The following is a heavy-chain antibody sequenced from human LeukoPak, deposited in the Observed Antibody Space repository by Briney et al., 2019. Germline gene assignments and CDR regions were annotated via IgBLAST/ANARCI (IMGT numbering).Heavy chain of an antibody. CDR2: INHSGST. Sequence: SETLSLTCAVYGGSFSGYYWSWIRQPPGKGLEWIGEINHSGSTNYNPSLKSRVTISVDTSKNQFSLKLSSVTAADTAVYYCARGRGSGSYYARPYYYYGMDVWGKGTTVTVSS. D-gene: IGHD3-10*01. CDR1: GGSFSGYY. V-gene: IGHV4-34*01. J-gene: IGHJ6*04. CDR3: ARGRGSGSYYARPYYYYGMDV.